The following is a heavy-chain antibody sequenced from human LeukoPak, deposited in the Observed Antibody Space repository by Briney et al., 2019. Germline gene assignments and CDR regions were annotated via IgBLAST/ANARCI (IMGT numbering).Heavy chain of an antibody. V-gene: IGHV1-46*01. CDR1: GYTFTSYY. D-gene: IGHD6-13*01. J-gene: IGHJ4*02. CDR3: ARVRSSSDVPTLDY. CDR2: INPSGGNP. Sequence: ASVKVSCKASGYTFTSYYMHWVRQAPGQGLEWMGIINPSGGNPSYAQKFQGRVTMARDTSTSTVYMELSSLRSEDTAAYYCARVRSSSDVPTLDYWGQGTLVTVSS.